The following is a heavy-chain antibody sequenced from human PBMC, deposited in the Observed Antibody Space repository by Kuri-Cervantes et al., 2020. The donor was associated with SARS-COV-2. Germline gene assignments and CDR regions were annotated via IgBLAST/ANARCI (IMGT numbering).Heavy chain of an antibody. CDR1: GFTFSSYA. D-gene: IGHD3-16*01. CDR3: ARERLRAKYVDY. Sequence: GESLKISCAASGFTFSSYAMHWVRQAPGKGLEWVAVISYDGSNKYYADSVKGRFTISRDNTKNTLYLQMNSLRAEDTAVYYCARERLRAKYVDYWGQGTLVTVSS. CDR2: ISYDGSNK. V-gene: IGHV3-30*04. J-gene: IGHJ4*02.